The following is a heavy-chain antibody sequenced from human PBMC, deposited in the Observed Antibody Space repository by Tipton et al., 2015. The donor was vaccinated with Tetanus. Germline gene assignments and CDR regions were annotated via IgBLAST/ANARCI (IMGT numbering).Heavy chain of an antibody. D-gene: IGHD2-21*02. Sequence: TLSLTCTVSGGSISSYYWSWIRQPAGKGLEWIGRIYTSGSTNYNPSLKSRVTMSVDTSKNQFSLKLSSVTAADTAVYYCARGHCGGDCYSSNALDIWGQGTMVTVSS. V-gene: IGHV4-4*07. J-gene: IGHJ3*02. CDR2: IYTSGST. CDR3: ARGHCGGDCYSSNALDI. CDR1: GGSISSYY.